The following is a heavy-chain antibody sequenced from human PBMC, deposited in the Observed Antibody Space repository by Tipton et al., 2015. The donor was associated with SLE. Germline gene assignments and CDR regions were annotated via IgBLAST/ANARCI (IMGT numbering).Heavy chain of an antibody. J-gene: IGHJ6*02. CDR2: IYQSGTT. D-gene: IGHD3-16*02. V-gene: IGHV4-38-2*02. CDR1: GYSLISGYY. Sequence: TLSLTCTVSGYSLISGYYWGWIRQPPGKGLEWIGSIYQSGTTYYTPSLKSRLTISVDESNNQFSLKLSSVTAADTAVYYCARPRIVYYFGMDVWGQGTTVTVSS. CDR3: ARPRIVYYFGMDV.